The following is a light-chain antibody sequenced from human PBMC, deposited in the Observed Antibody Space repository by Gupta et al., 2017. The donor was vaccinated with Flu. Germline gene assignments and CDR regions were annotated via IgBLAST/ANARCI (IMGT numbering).Light chain of an antibody. CDR2: WAS. V-gene: IGKV4-1*01. Sequence: VSLGERATINCKSSQSVLYSSNNKNYLAWYQQKPGQPPKLIIYWASTRESGVPDRFSGSGSGTDFTLTISSLQAEDVAVYYCQQYYSTPFTFGPGTKVDIK. CDR3: QQYYSTPFT. CDR1: QSVLYSSNNKNY. J-gene: IGKJ3*01.